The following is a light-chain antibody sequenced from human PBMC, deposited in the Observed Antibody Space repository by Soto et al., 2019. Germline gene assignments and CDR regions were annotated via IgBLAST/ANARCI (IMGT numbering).Light chain of an antibody. V-gene: IGKV1-33*01. CDR3: QQYDNVPTVT. CDR1: QAISNY. Sequence: DIPMPQSPSSLSASVGDRVTITCQASQAISNYLNWYQQKPGKAPKLLIYDASNLATGVPSRFSGSESGTDFTFTIRSLQPEDIATYYYQQYDNVPTVTFGGGTKVEIK. CDR2: DAS. J-gene: IGKJ4*01.